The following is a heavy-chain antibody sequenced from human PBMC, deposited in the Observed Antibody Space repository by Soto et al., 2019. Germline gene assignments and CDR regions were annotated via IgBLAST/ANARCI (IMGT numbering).Heavy chain of an antibody. CDR1: GDSIRSNDW. J-gene: IGHJ4*02. D-gene: IGHD1-26*01. Sequence: QVQLQESGPGLVKPSGTLSLTCVVSGDSIRSNDWWSWVRQPPGKGLEWIGEIFHSGSTHYNPSLKTRVTISVDKSKNQFSLKLISVTAADTAVYYCARVYSGSYSDYWGQGTLVTVSS. CDR3: ARVYSGSYSDY. V-gene: IGHV4-4*02. CDR2: IFHSGST.